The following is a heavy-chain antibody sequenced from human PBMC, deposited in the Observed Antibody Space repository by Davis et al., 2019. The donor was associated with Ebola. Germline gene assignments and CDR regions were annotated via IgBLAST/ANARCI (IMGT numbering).Heavy chain of an antibody. CDR1: GFTVSSNY. CDR3: ARVDSSSWLFSFDY. Sequence: GESLKISCAASGFTVSSNYMSWVRQAPGKGLEWVSVIYSGGSTYYADSVKGRFTISRDNSKNTLYLQMNSLRAEDTAVYYCARVDSSSWLFSFDYWGQGTLVTVSS. V-gene: IGHV3-66*02. D-gene: IGHD6-13*01. J-gene: IGHJ4*02. CDR2: IYSGGST.